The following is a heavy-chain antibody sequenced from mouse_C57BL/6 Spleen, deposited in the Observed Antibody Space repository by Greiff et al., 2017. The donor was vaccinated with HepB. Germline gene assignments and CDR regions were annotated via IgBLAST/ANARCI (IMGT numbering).Heavy chain of an antibody. Sequence: QVQLQQPGAELVKPGASVKLSCKASGYTFTSYWMQWVKQRPGQGVEWIGEIDPSDSYTNYNQKFKGKATLTVDTSSSTAYMQRSSLTSEDSAVYYCARSLDYWGQGTTLTVSS. J-gene: IGHJ2*01. CDR1: GYTFTSYW. V-gene: IGHV1-50*01. CDR2: IDPSDSYT. CDR3: ARSLDY.